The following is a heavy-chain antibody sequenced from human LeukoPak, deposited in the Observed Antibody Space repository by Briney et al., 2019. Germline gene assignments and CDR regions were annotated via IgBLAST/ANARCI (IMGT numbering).Heavy chain of an antibody. CDR1: GSSLSHYS. Sequence: GGSLRLSCAASGSSLSHYSVTWVRQASGKGLEWVSYIGVTGSPTYYADSVKARFTISRDDAEESLYLQMNSLRAEDTAVYYCARNAWKSSDSGRGRMDVWGQGTSVTVSS. D-gene: IGHD3-10*01. V-gene: IGHV3-48*01. CDR2: IGVTGSPT. CDR3: ARNAWKSSDSGRGRMDV. J-gene: IGHJ6*02.